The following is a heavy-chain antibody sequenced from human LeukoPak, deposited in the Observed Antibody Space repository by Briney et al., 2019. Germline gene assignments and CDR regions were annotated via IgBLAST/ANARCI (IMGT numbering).Heavy chain of an antibody. J-gene: IGHJ3*02. CDR1: GFTFSSYG. Sequence: GGSLRLSCAASGFTFSSYGMTWVRQAPGKGLEWVSAISGSGGGTYYADSVKGRFTISRDNSKNTLSLQMNSLRAEDTAVFYCARSIYASGSYYAFDIWGQGTMVTVSS. CDR3: ARSIYASGSYYAFDI. CDR2: ISGSGGGT. D-gene: IGHD3-10*01. V-gene: IGHV3-23*01.